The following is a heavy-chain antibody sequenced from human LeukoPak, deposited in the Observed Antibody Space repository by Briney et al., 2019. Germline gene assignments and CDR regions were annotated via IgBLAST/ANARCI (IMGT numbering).Heavy chain of an antibody. CDR2: ISSSGSTI. Sequence: PGGSLRLSCAASGFTFSSYEMNWVRQAPGKGLEWVSYISSSGSTIYYADSVKGRFTISRDNAKNSLYLQMNSLRAEDTAVFYCARASCSGGSCYFDYWGQGTLVTVSS. CDR1: GFTFSSYE. CDR3: ARASCSGGSCYFDY. D-gene: IGHD2-15*01. V-gene: IGHV3-48*03. J-gene: IGHJ4*02.